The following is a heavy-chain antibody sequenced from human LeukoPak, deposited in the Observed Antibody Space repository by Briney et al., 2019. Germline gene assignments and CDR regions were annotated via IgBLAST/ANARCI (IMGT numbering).Heavy chain of an antibody. D-gene: IGHD2-2*01. J-gene: IGHJ6*03. Sequence: GASVKVSCKASRYTFTSYDINWVRQATGQGLEWMGWMNPNSGNTGYAQKFQGRVTITRSTSISTAYMELSSLRSEDTAVYYCARGGYCSSTSCQTSDYYYMDVWGKGTTVTVSS. CDR2: MNPNSGNT. V-gene: IGHV1-8*03. CDR1: RYTFTSYD. CDR3: ARGGYCSSTSCQTSDYYYMDV.